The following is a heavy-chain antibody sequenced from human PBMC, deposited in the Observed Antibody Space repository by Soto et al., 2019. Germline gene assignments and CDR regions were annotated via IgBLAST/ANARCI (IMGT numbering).Heavy chain of an antibody. CDR3: ASDSSGYPFDY. CDR1: GYSFSNYW. V-gene: IGHV5-51*01. D-gene: IGHD3-22*01. Sequence: GESLKISCKSSGYSFSNYWIGWVRQMPGKGLEWMGIIYPGDSDTRYSPSFQGQVTISADKSITTAYLQMNSLRAEDTAVYYCASDSSGYPFDYWGQGTLVTVSS. CDR2: IYPGDSDT. J-gene: IGHJ4*02.